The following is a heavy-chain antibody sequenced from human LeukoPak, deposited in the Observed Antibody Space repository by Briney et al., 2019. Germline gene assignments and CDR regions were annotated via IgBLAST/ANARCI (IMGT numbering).Heavy chain of an antibody. Sequence: GGSLRLSCAASGLTFSNYAMSWVRQAPNKGLEWVSLISISGGSTYYADSVKGRFTISRDNAKNTLYLQMNSLRAEDTAVYYCARSSGSSSFDYWGQGTLVTVSS. J-gene: IGHJ4*02. CDR1: GLTFSNYA. D-gene: IGHD6-13*01. CDR2: ISISGGST. CDR3: ARSSGSSSFDY. V-gene: IGHV3-23*01.